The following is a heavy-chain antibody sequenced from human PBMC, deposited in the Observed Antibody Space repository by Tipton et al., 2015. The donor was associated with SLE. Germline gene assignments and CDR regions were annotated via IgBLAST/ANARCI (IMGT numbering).Heavy chain of an antibody. D-gene: IGHD6-6*01. CDR3: ARLAGRRVPFDS. V-gene: IGHV4-39*07. Sequence: TLSLTCTVAGGSISSSSYYWGWIRQPPGEGLEWIGSLSWTGSTFYNPSLRGRLTISVDTSKNQFSLKLNSVTAADTAVYFCARLAGRRVPFDSWGQGTLVTVSS. CDR1: GGSISSSSYY. J-gene: IGHJ4*02. CDR2: LSWTGST.